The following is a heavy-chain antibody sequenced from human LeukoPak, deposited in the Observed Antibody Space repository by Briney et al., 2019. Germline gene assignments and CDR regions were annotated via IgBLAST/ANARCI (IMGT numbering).Heavy chain of an antibody. J-gene: IGHJ3*02. CDR3: AREPFRNPVHPPEGRFDI. D-gene: IGHD1-14*01. V-gene: IGHV4-34*01. CDR1: GGSFSGYY. Sequence: SETLSLTCAVYGGSFSGYYWSWIRQPPGKGLEWIGEINHSGSTNYNPSLKSRVTMSVDTSKNQFSLKLSSVTAADTAVYYCAREPFRNPVHPPEGRFDIWGQGTMVTVSS. CDR2: INHSGST.